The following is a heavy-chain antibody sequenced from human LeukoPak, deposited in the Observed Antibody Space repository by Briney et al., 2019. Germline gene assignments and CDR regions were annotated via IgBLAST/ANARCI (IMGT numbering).Heavy chain of an antibody. CDR1: GYTVTGYY. CDR2: INPNSGGT. Sequence: ASVKVSCKASGYTVTGYYMHWVRQAPGQGLEWMGWINPNSGGTNYAQKFQGWVTMTRDTSISTAYMELSRLRSDDTAVYYCARDSTYGSGGTYDYWGQGTLVTVSS. CDR3: ARDSTYGSGGTYDY. V-gene: IGHV1-2*04. J-gene: IGHJ4*02. D-gene: IGHD3-10*01.